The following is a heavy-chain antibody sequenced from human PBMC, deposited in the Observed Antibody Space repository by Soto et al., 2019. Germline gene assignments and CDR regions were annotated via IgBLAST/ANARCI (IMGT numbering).Heavy chain of an antibody. Sequence: GGSLRLSCAASGFTFSSYSMNWVRQAPGKGLEWVSYISSSSSTIYYADSVKGRFTISRDNAKNSLYLQMNSLRDEDTAVYYCAREEDSSGYSAFVIWCQGTMVTVSS. V-gene: IGHV3-48*02. CDR3: AREEDSSGYSAFVI. CDR2: ISSSSSTI. J-gene: IGHJ3*02. CDR1: GFTFSSYS. D-gene: IGHD3-22*01.